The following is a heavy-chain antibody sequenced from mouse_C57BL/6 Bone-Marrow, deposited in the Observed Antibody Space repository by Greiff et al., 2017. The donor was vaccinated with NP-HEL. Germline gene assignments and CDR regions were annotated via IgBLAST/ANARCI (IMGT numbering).Heavy chain of an antibody. CDR2: YPGSGNTY. CDR1: YTFTDYYM. Sequence: VQLKESGPELVKPGASVKMSCKASGYTFTDYYMHWVKQKPGKGLEWIGEIYPGSGNTYYNEKFKGKATLTADTSSSTAYMQLSSLTSEDSEVYFCARCDLQCLRRPPDWYFDVGGTGTGITVTA. CDR3: RCDLQCLRRPPDWYFDV. V-gene: IGHV1-83*01. D-gene: IGHD2-2*01. J-gene: IGHJ1*03.